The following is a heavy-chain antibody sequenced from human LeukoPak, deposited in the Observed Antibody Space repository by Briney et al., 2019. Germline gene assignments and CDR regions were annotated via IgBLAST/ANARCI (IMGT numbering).Heavy chain of an antibody. J-gene: IGHJ3*02. D-gene: IGHD5-18*01. CDR1: GYTFTSYD. Sequence: ASVKVSCKASGYTFTSYDINWVRQATGQGLEWMGWMNPNSGNTGYAQKFQGRVTMTRNTSISTAYMELSSLRSEDTAVYYCAIGDNVDTAMVTPAFDIWGQGTMVTVSS. V-gene: IGHV1-8*01. CDR3: AIGDNVDTAMVTPAFDI. CDR2: MNPNSGNT.